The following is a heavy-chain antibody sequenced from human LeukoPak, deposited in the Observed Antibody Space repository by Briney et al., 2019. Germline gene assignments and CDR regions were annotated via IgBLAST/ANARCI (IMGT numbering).Heavy chain of an antibody. V-gene: IGHV4-39*07. D-gene: IGHD3-10*01. CDR1: GGSISSSSYY. J-gene: IGHJ4*02. CDR2: IYYSGST. Sequence: PSETLSLTCTVSGGSISSSSYYWGWIRQPPGKGLEWIGSIYYSGSTYYNPSLKSRVTISVDTSKNQFSLKLSSVTAADTAVYYCARPRLLYGSGPILVWGQGNLVTVSS. CDR3: ARPRLLYGSGPILV.